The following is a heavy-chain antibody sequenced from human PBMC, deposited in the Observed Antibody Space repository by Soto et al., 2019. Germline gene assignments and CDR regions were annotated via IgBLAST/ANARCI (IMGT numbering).Heavy chain of an antibody. CDR1: GSSVSSDY. CDR2: IYSGGDT. V-gene: IGHV3-53*01. D-gene: IGHD3-10*01. Sequence: GGSLRLSCAASGSSVSSDYMSWVRQAPGKGLEWVSLIYSGGDTYYADSVKGRFTISRDISSNTIYLHMTSLRADDTAIYYCTRGGIAPGNFYISNYYAMDVWGRGTKVTVSS. CDR3: TRGGIAPGNFYISNYYAMDV. J-gene: IGHJ6*02.